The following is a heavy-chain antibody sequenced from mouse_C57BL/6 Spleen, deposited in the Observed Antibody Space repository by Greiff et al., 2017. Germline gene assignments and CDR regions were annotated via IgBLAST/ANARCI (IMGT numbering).Heavy chain of an antibody. J-gene: IGHJ3*01. CDR3: ARDDYDPWFAY. Sequence: QVQLQQSGPELVKPGASVKISCKASGYAFSSSWMNWVKQRPGKGLEWIGRIYPGDGDTNYNGKFKGKATLTADKSSSTAYMQLSSLTSEDSAVYFCARDDYDPWFAYWGQGTLVTVSA. D-gene: IGHD2-4*01. CDR2: IYPGDGDT. CDR1: GYAFSSSW. V-gene: IGHV1-82*01.